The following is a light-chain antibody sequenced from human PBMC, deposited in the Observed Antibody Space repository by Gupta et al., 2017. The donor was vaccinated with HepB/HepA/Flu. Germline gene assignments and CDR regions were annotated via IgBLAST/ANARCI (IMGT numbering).Light chain of an antibody. CDR2: GAS. CDR3: QQENTWHPWDS. CDR1: QSIGTN. V-gene: IGKV3-15*01. J-gene: IGKJ2*03. Sequence: VMTQSPSTLSVSPGERATLSCRASQSIGTNLAWFQHKPGQPPRRLIYGASTTAQGSKARCSGSGVETEVYLTISSRQSEDFAVYYCQQENTWHPWDSFGQGTKMDI.